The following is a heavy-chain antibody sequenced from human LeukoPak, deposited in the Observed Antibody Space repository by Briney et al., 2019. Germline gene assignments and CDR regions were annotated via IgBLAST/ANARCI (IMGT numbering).Heavy chain of an antibody. CDR3: AREWDYYGSGSYYNGNWFDP. V-gene: IGHV4-34*01. CDR2: INHSGNT. Sequence: PSETLSLTCAVYGGSFSGYYWSWIRQPPGKGLEWIGEINHSGNTNYNPSLKSRVTISVDTSKNQFSLKLSSVTAADTAVYYCAREWDYYGSGSYYNGNWFDPWSQGTLVTVSS. CDR1: GGSFSGYY. D-gene: IGHD3-10*01. J-gene: IGHJ5*02.